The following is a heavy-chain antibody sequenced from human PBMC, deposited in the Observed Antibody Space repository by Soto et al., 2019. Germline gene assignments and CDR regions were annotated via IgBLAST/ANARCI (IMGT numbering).Heavy chain of an antibody. CDR1: GDSVTSVSDY. CDR3: ARGVGFGYYYYHMDL. J-gene: IGHJ6*02. Sequence: LSLTCTVSGDSVTSVSDYWSWIRQPPGKGLEWIGYIYYSGSADYNPSLGSRVTISIDTSKNQFSLKLTSVTAADTAVYYCARGVGFGYYYYHMDLWGQGTTVTVS. V-gene: IGHV4-61*01. CDR2: IYYSGSA. D-gene: IGHD3-10*01.